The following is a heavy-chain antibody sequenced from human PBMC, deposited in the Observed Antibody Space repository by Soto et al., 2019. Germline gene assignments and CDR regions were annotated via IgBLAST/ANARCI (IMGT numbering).Heavy chain of an antibody. V-gene: IGHV1-46*01. CDR2: IHPSGDT. D-gene: IGHD2-15*01. Sequence: GASVKVSCKASGYKFTTYFIHWVRQAPGQGLEWMGMIHPSGDTGYAQKFRGRFTMTIDTSTTTAYMELWNLTSEDTAVYFSVRGYCTPPPCPGDLHFGGQAPMVAAPS. J-gene: IGHJ1*01. CDR3: VRGYCTPPPCPGDLHF. CDR1: GYKFTTYF.